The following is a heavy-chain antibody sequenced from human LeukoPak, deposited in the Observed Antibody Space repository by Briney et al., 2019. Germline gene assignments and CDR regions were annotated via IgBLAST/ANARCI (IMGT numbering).Heavy chain of an antibody. D-gene: IGHD3-22*01. CDR2: INAGNGNA. Sequence: ASVKVSCKASGYTFTSYAMHWVRQAPGQRLEWMGWINAGNGNAKYSQKFQGRVTITRDTSANTAYMELRSLRSEDTAVYYCARGDYYDSSIDYWGQGTLVTVSS. CDR3: ARGDYYDSSIDY. CDR1: GYTFTSYA. J-gene: IGHJ4*02. V-gene: IGHV1-3*01.